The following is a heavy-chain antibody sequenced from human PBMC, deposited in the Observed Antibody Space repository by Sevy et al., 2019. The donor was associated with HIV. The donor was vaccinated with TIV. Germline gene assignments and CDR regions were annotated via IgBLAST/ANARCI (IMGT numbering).Heavy chain of an antibody. CDR1: GYTFSSNG. CDR2: IGVYNGNS. D-gene: IGHD3-10*01. Sequence: ASVKVSCKASGYTFSSNGIAWVRQATGQGLQWMGWIGVYNGNSKYAQNLQDRLTMTTDTSTSTAYMELKSLRSDDTAVYYCARVPTYYFGSGTYFDYWGHGTLVTVSS. CDR3: ARVPTYYFGSGTYFDY. J-gene: IGHJ4*01. V-gene: IGHV1-18*01.